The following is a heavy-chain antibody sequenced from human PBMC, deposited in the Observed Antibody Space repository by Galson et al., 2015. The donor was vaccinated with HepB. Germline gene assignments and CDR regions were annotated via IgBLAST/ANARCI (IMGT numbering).Heavy chain of an antibody. J-gene: IGHJ1*01. CDR2: ISGRGDTT. V-gene: IGHV3-23*01. Sequence: SLRLSCAASGFTFDSYSMNWVRQAPGKGLEWVSGISGRGDTTYYADSVKGRFTISRDNSKNTPYLQLHSLSVEDTAMYYCAKRATEQHLAFFEYFQHWSQGTLVTVSS. D-gene: IGHD6-13*01. CDR1: GFTFDSYS. CDR3: AKRATEQHLAFFEYFQH.